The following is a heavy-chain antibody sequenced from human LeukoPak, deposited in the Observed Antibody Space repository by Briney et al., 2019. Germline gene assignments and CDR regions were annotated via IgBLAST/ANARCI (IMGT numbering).Heavy chain of an antibody. CDR3: ARLRMVRGVIISSRPPDY. Sequence: SETLSLTCAVYGGSFSGYYWTWIRQSPGKGLEWIGEINPSGSTNYNPSLKSRGTISVDTSKNQFSLKVRSVTAADTAVYYCARLRMVRGVIISSRPPDYWGQGTLVTVSS. J-gene: IGHJ4*02. D-gene: IGHD3-10*01. CDR1: GGSFSGYY. CDR2: INPSGST. V-gene: IGHV4-34*01.